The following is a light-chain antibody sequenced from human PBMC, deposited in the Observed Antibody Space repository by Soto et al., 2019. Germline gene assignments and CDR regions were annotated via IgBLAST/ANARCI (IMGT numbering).Light chain of an antibody. Sequence: DFQITQSPTTLSASVGDRVTITCRASQNIRSRLAWFQQKPGKAPKXLIYDASNLESGVPSTFSGSGSGTELTLTISSLQPDDFETYYCQQYYTYWHMFGQGTKVDIK. CDR2: DAS. J-gene: IGKJ1*01. CDR1: QNIRSR. CDR3: QQYYTYWHM. V-gene: IGKV1-5*01.